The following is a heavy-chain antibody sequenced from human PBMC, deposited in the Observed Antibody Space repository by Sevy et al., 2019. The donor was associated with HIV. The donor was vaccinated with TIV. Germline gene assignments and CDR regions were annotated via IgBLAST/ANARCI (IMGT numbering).Heavy chain of an antibody. CDR2: IYYSGST. Sequence: SETLSLTCTVSGGSISSSSYYWGWIRQPPGKGLEWIGSIYYSGSTYYNPSLKSRVTISVDTSKNQFSLKLSSVTAADTAVYYCARPDDYGMDVWGQWTTVTVSS. J-gene: IGHJ6*02. V-gene: IGHV4-39*01. CDR1: GGSISSSSYY. CDR3: ARPDDYGMDV.